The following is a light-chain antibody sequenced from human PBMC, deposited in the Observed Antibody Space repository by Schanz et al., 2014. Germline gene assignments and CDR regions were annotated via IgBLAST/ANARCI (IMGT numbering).Light chain of an antibody. CDR1: QSVSSN. Sequence: EIVMTQSPVTLSVSPGEGATLSCRASQSVSSNLAWYQQKPGQAPRLLIYSASSRATGIPDRFSGSGSGTDFTLTISRLEPEDFAVYYCQQYGRSPYTFGQGTKLEIK. CDR2: SAS. J-gene: IGKJ2*01. CDR3: QQYGRSPYT. V-gene: IGKV3-20*01.